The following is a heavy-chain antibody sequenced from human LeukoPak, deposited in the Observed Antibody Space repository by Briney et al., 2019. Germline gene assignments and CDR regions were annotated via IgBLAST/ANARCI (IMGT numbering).Heavy chain of an antibody. CDR1: GFTFSNVW. CDR2: IKRKTDGGTT. Sequence: GGSLRLSCAASGFTFSNVWMTWVRQAPWKGLEWVGRIKRKTDGGTTDYAAPVKDRFTISRDDSKNTLYLQTNSLKTEDTAVYYCATGDCTGGSCHAFDIWGQGTMVTVSS. V-gene: IGHV3-15*01. CDR3: ATGDCTGGSCHAFDI. D-gene: IGHD2-15*01. J-gene: IGHJ3*02.